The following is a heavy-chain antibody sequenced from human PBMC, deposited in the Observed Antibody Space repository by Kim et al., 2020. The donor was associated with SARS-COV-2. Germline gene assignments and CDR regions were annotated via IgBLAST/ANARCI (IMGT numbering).Heavy chain of an antibody. J-gene: IGHJ4*02. Sequence: GGSLRLSCIASGFSFSNYWMAWVRQAPGKGPEWVANIKFDESESSYVDSVKGRFIITRDNGKRSLYLQMDSLRAEDTARYYYARDVGGNLENWGQGTLVTVSS. CDR1: GFSFSNYW. CDR3: ARDVGGNLEN. V-gene: IGHV3-7*01. D-gene: IGHD2-15*01. CDR2: IKFDESES.